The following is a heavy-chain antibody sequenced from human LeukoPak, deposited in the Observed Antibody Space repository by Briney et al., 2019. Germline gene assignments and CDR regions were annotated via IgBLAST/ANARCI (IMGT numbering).Heavy chain of an antibody. J-gene: IGHJ4*02. CDR3: AREGPVTTVNHIDY. D-gene: IGHD4-17*01. V-gene: IGHV4-30-4*01. CDR2: IYHSGTT. Sequence: PSETLSLTCTVSGDSIGSGDYYWSWIRQPPGTGLEWIGYIYHSGTTYYNPPLRSRVMISVDTSKNQFSLNLTSVTAADTAVYYCAREGPVTTVNHIDYWGQGTLVTVSS. CDR1: GDSIGSGDYY.